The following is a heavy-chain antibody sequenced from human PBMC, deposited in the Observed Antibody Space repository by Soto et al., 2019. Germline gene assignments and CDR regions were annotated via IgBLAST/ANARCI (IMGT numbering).Heavy chain of an antibody. Sequence: PGGSLRLSCAASGFTFSSYSMNWVRQAPGKGLEWVSSISSSSRYIYYPDSVKGRFTISRDNAKNTTFLQMNSLGNEDTAVYYCVRDRHGGPGAYYGNYLAPWGQGTLVTVSS. CDR1: GFTFSSYS. J-gene: IGHJ5*02. V-gene: IGHV3-21*01. CDR2: ISSSSRYI. CDR3: VRDRHGGPGAYYGNYLAP. D-gene: IGHD3-3*01.